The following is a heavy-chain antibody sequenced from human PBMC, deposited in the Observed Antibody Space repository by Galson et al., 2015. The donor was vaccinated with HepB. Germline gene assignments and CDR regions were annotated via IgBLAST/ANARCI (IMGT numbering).Heavy chain of an antibody. J-gene: IGHJ4*02. CDR1: GFTFSGSA. V-gene: IGHV3-73*01. D-gene: IGHD7-27*01. Sequence: SLRLSCAASGFTFSGSAMHWVRQASGKGLEWVGRIRSKANSYATAYAASVKGRFTISRDDSKNTAYLQMNSLKTEDTAVYYCTRLLGNRGVTDDYWGQGTPVTVSS. CDR3: TRLLGNRGVTDDY. CDR2: IRSKANSYAT.